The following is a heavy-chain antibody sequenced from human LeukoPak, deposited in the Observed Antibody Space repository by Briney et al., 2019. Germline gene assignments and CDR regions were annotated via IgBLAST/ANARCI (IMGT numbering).Heavy chain of an antibody. Sequence: PGGSLRLSCAASGFTFSSYSMNWVRQAPGKGLEWVSYISSSSSTIYYADSVKGRFTTSRDNAKNSLYLQMNSLRAEDTAVYYCAKDYDFWKGGYWFDPRAQGIQVIVSS. J-gene: IGHJ5*02. D-gene: IGHD3-3*01. CDR2: ISSSSSTI. CDR1: GFTFSSYS. V-gene: IGHV3-48*01. CDR3: AKDYDFWKGGYWFDP.